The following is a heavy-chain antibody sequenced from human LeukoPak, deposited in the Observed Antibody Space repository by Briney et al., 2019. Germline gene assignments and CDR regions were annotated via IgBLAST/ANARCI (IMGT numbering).Heavy chain of an antibody. Sequence: PSETLSLTCTVSGGSISSSSYYWGWIRQPPGKGLEWIGSIYYSGSTYYNPSLKSRVTISVDTSKNQFSLKLSSVTAADTAVYYSARSSARYSSSWYIDYWGQGTLVTVSS. CDR3: ARSSARYSSSWYIDY. CDR1: GGSISSSSYY. J-gene: IGHJ4*02. V-gene: IGHV4-39*07. CDR2: IYYSGST. D-gene: IGHD6-13*01.